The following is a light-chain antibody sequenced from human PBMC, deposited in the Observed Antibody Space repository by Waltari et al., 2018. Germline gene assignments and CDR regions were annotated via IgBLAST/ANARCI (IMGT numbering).Light chain of an antibody. CDR2: DES. V-gene: IGLV3-21*03. Sequence: SYVLTQPPSVSVAPGTTARLTRGGSNLGNRGVSRYQQKPAQAPLLVIYDESDRPSGIPDRFSGSKSGTTATLTISGVEAGDEAEYYCQVWDGTTDHPYVVFGGGTKLTVL. CDR3: QVWDGTTDHPYVV. J-gene: IGLJ2*01. CDR1: NLGNRG.